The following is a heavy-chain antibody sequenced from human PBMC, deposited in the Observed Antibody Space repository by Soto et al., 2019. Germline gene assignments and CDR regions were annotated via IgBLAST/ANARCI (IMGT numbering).Heavy chain of an antibody. Sequence: QLQLQESGPGLVKPSETLSLTCTVSGGSISSSSYYWGWIRQPPGKGLEWIGSIYYSGSTYYNPSLKSRVTISVDTSKNQFSLKLSSVTAADTAVYYCARTTKSSRTHWFDPWGQGTLVTVSS. D-gene: IGHD6-13*01. CDR1: GGSISSSSYY. CDR3: ARTTKSSRTHWFDP. J-gene: IGHJ5*02. V-gene: IGHV4-39*01. CDR2: IYYSGST.